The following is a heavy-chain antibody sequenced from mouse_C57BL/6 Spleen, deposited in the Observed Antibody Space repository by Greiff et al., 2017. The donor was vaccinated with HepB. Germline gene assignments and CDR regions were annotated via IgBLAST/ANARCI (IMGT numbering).Heavy chain of an antibody. J-gene: IGHJ3*01. D-gene: IGHD1-1*01. CDR2: IDPENGDT. CDR1: GFNIKDDY. Sequence: VQLVESGAELVRPGASVKLSCTASGFNIKDDYMHWVKQRPEQGLEWIGWIDPENGDTEYASKFQGKATITADTASNTAYLQLSSPTSEDTAVYYCTTRGYYGSSPWCAYWGQGTLVTVSA. V-gene: IGHV14-4*01. CDR3: TTRGYYGSSPWCAY.